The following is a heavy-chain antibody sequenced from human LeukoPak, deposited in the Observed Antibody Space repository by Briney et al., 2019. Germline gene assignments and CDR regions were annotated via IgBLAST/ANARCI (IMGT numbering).Heavy chain of an antibody. D-gene: IGHD3-10*01. J-gene: IGHJ4*02. Sequence: SETLSLTCTVSGGSISSYYWSWIRQPPGKGLEWIGYIYYSGSTNYNPSLKSRVTISVDTSKNQFSLRLSSVTAADTAVYYCARFGGASGTSIDYWGQGTLVTVSS. CDR2: IYYSGST. CDR1: GGSISSYY. CDR3: ARFGGASGTSIDY. V-gene: IGHV4-59*01.